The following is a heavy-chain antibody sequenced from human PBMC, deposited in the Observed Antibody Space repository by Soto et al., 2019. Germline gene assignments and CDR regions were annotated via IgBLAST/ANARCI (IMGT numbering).Heavy chain of an antibody. CDR2: INPSSGGT. Sequence: QVQLVQSRAEVRRPGASEKVSCMAYDYTFTTHYIHWLRQPHGQGPEWMGMINPSSGGTKYEQKFQGRVTMTRDSSTSTVYMELSRLSSDETAVFYGAKGSALRSSWFLAERFLDPWGQGSLVTVSS. CDR1: DYTFTTHY. V-gene: IGHV1-46*01. J-gene: IGHJ5*01. D-gene: IGHD6-13*01. CDR3: AKGSALRSSWFLAERFLDP.